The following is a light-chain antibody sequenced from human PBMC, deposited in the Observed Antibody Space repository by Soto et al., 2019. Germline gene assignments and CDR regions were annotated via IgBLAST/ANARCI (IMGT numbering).Light chain of an antibody. CDR1: QSISNW. J-gene: IGKJ2*01. CDR2: KAS. Sequence: DIQMTQSPSTLSAFVGDTVTITCRASQSISNWLAWYQQKPGQAPKLLIHKASTLESGVPSRFSGSGSGTEFSLTISSLQPDDFATFYCQQYDRLPYTFGQGTKLEIK. CDR3: QQYDRLPYT. V-gene: IGKV1-5*03.